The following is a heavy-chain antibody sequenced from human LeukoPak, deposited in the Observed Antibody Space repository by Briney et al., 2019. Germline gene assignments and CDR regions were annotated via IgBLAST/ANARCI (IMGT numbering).Heavy chain of an antibody. Sequence: GGSLRLSCAASGFSFSDYIMDWVRQAPGKGLEWVGRIRRKTSSYTTEYAAAVKGRFTISRDDSKNSLYLQMDSLTTEDTAVYYCSRDGSGSRRSAFDIWGQGTMVTVSS. D-gene: IGHD6-13*01. V-gene: IGHV3-72*01. CDR3: SRDGSGSRRSAFDI. CDR2: IRRKTSSYTT. CDR1: GFSFSDYI. J-gene: IGHJ3*02.